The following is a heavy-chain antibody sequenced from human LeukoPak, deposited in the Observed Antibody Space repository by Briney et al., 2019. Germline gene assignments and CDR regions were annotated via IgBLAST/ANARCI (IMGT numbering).Heavy chain of an antibody. D-gene: IGHD3-10*01. CDR1: GFTFSSYE. J-gene: IGHJ4*02. CDR3: ARDRGLWFGELLSLYFDY. Sequence: PGGSLRLSCAASGFTFSSYEMNWVRQAPGKGLEWVSYISSSGSTIYYADSVKGRFTISRDNAKNSLYLQMNSLRAEDTAVYYCARDRGLWFGELLSLYFDYWGQGTLVTVSS. CDR2: ISSSGSTI. V-gene: IGHV3-48*03.